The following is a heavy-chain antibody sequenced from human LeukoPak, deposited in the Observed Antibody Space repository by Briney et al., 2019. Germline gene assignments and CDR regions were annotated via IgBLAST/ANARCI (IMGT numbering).Heavy chain of an antibody. CDR2: IIPIFGTA. CDR3: ARGPIVGATKLFDY. Sequence: ASVKVSCKASGYTFTSYAMNWVRQAPGQGLEWMGGIIPIFGTANYAQKFQGRVTITADKSTSTAYMELSSLRSEDTAVYYCARGPIVGATKLFDYWGQGTLVTVSS. J-gene: IGHJ4*02. V-gene: IGHV1-69*06. CDR1: GYTFTSYA. D-gene: IGHD1-26*01.